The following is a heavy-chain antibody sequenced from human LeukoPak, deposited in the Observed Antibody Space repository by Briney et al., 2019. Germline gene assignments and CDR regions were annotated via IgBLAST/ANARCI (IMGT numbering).Heavy chain of an antibody. J-gene: IGHJ6*03. CDR2: INPNSGVT. V-gene: IGHV1-2*02. CDR1: GYTFTGYY. Sequence: ASVKVSCKTSGYTFTGYYIHWVRQAPGQGLEWMGWINPNSGVTNYAQKFQGRVAMTRGTSISTAYMELSRLKSDDTAVYYCARRVYYYYYMDVWGKGTTVTISS. CDR3: ARRVYYYYYMDV.